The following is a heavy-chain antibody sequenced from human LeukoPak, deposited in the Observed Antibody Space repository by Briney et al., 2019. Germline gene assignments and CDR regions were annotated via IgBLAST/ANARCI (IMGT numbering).Heavy chain of an antibody. Sequence: GGSLRLSCAASGFTFSDYYMSWIRQAPGKGLESVSYISSSGSTIYYADSVKGRFAISRDNAKNSLYLQMNSLRAEDTAVYYCARLQLWTGTPLDYWGQGTLVTVSS. D-gene: IGHD5-18*01. CDR2: ISSSGSTI. CDR1: GFTFSDYY. CDR3: ARLQLWTGTPLDY. V-gene: IGHV3-11*04. J-gene: IGHJ4*02.